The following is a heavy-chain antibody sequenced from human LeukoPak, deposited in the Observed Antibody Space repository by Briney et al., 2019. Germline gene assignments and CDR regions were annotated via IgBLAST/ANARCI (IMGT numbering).Heavy chain of an antibody. CDR1: EFTFTNYA. Sequence: GGSLRLSCAASEFTFTNYAMSWVRQAPGKGLEWVSSISDSGDTTYYADSVKGRFTISRDNAKNSLYLQMNSLRAEDTAVYYCARDRLGERAFDIWGQGTVVTVSS. J-gene: IGHJ3*02. D-gene: IGHD1-26*01. V-gene: IGHV3-23*01. CDR3: ARDRLGERAFDI. CDR2: ISDSGDTT.